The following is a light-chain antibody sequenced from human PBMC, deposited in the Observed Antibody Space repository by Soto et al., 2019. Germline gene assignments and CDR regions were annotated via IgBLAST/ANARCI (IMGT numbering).Light chain of an antibody. V-gene: IGLV2-14*01. CDR2: EVS. CDR1: SSDVGGYNY. CDR3: SSYISSSARFYV. Sequence: QAAVTPAASVSGSLALSVIISCTGTSSDVGGYNYVSWYQQHVGKATQLMIDEVSNRPSGVSNRFSGSKSGTTASLTISGLQAEAEADYDRSSYISSSARFYVCGAETKVTVL. J-gene: IGLJ1*01.